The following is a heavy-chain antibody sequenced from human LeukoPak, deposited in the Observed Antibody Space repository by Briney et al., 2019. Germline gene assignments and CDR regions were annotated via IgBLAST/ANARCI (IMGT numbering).Heavy chain of an antibody. J-gene: IGHJ4*02. CDR1: GFTLSSYA. Sequence: PGGSLRLSCAASGFTLSSYAMSWVRQGPGKGLEWVSAISVSGNTYHADSVKGRFTISRDNSKNTLYLQMNSLRAEDTAVYYCAKAPGGTYYDILTGYHLDYWGQGTLVTVSS. CDR2: ISVSGNT. D-gene: IGHD3-9*01. CDR3: AKAPGGTYYDILTGYHLDY. V-gene: IGHV3-23*01.